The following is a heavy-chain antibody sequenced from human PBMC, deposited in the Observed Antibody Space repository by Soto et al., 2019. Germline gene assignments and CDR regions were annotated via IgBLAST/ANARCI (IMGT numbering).Heavy chain of an antibody. CDR1: GFTFSSYA. CDR2: ISGSGGST. V-gene: IGHV3-23*01. CDR3: AKPRRRATGHCYGMDV. Sequence: GGSLRLSCAASGFTFSSYAMSWVRQAPGKGLEWVSAISGSGGSTYYADSVKGRFTISRDNSKNTLYLQMNSLRAEDTAVYYCAKPRRRATGHCYGMDVWGQGTTVTVSS. J-gene: IGHJ6*02.